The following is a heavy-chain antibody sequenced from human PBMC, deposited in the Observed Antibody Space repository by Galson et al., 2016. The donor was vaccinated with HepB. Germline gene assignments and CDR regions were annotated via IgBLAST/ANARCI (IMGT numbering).Heavy chain of an antibody. CDR3: ARPFYDGRFDL. CDR2: ISYSGST. V-gene: IGHV4-59*01. Sequence: SETLSLTCSVSGGSMNSYFCSWIRQPPGKGLEWIGNISYSGSTMYNPSLESRVTISVDSSKNQFSLTLTSVTAADTAVYYCARPFYDGRFDLWGQGALVTVSS. D-gene: IGHD5/OR15-5a*01. J-gene: IGHJ4*02. CDR1: GGSMNSYF.